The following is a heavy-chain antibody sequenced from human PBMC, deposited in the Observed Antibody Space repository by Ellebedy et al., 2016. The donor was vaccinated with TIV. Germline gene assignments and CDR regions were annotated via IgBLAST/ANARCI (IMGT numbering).Heavy chain of an antibody. V-gene: IGHV4-39*01. Sequence: SETLSLTXTVSGASISNYYWGWIRQPPGKGLEWIGSIYDSGRTHYNPSLKSRVTISVDTSKNQFSLNLNSVTAADTALYYCARIWFGDLLSPEGDVWGQGTTVTVSS. J-gene: IGHJ6*02. CDR1: GASISNYY. D-gene: IGHD3-10*01. CDR2: IYDSGRT. CDR3: ARIWFGDLLSPEGDV.